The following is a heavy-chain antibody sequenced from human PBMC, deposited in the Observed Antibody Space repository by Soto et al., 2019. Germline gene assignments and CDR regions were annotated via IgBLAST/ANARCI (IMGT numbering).Heavy chain of an antibody. CDR3: ARGYSSSWPYYYGMDV. CDR2: IIPILGTA. D-gene: IGHD6-13*01. Sequence: SVKVSCKASGGTFSSYAISWVRQAPGQGLEWMGGIIPILGTANYAQKFQGRVTITADESTSTAYMELSSLRSEDTAVYYCARGYSSSWPYYYGMDVWGQGTTVTVSS. CDR1: GGTFSSYA. V-gene: IGHV1-69*13. J-gene: IGHJ6*02.